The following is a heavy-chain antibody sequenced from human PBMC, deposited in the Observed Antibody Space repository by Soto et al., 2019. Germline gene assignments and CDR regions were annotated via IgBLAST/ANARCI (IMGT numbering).Heavy chain of an antibody. CDR3: ARERLAVAGKGGWFDP. Sequence: PSETLSLTCTVSGASIISSSYYWGWIRQPPGKGLEWIGSINYSGSTYYNPPLKSRVTISADTSKNQFSLKLRSVTAADTAVYYCARERLAVAGKGGWFDPWGQETLVTVSS. CDR1: GASIISSSYY. V-gene: IGHV4-39*02. D-gene: IGHD6-19*01. CDR2: INYSGST. J-gene: IGHJ5*02.